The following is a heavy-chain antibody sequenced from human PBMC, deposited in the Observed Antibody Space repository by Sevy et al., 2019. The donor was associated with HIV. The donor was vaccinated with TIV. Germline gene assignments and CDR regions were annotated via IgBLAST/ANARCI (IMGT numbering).Heavy chain of an antibody. CDR1: GFTFSSYS. V-gene: IGHV3-21*01. CDR3: AIDLRITWIQLWRDAFDI. Sequence: GGSLRLSCAASGFTFSSYSMNWVRQAPGKGLEWVSSISSSSSYIYYADSVKGRFTISRDNAKNSLYLQMNSLRAEDTAVYYCAIDLRITWIQLWRDAFDIWGQGTMVTVSS. CDR2: ISSSSSYI. D-gene: IGHD5-18*01. J-gene: IGHJ3*02.